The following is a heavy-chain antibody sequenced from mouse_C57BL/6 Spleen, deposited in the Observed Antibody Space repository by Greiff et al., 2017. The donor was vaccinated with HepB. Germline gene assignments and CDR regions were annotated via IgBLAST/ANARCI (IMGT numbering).Heavy chain of an antibody. D-gene: IGHD4-1*01. V-gene: IGHV1-15*01. Sequence: VQLQQSGAELVRPGASVTLSCKASGYTFTDYEMHWVKQTPVHGLEWIGAIDPETGGTAYNQKFKGKAILTADKSSSTAYMELRSLTSEDSAVYYCTRGELGPGFAYWGQGTLVTVSA. J-gene: IGHJ3*01. CDR2: IDPETGGT. CDR3: TRGELGPGFAY. CDR1: GYTFTDYE.